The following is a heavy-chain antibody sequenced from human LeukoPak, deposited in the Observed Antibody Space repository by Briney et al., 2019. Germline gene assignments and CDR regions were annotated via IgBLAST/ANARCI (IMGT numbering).Heavy chain of an antibody. V-gene: IGHV4-34*01. Sequence: SETLSLTCAVYGGSFSHYYWSWIRQPPGKGLEWIGEINHSGSTSYNPSLKSRVTISVDTSKNQFSLKLSSVTAADTAVYYCASSSNQLTRGVYWGQGTLVTVSS. CDR2: INHSGST. J-gene: IGHJ4*02. CDR1: GGSFSHYY. CDR3: ASSSNQLTRGVY. D-gene: IGHD1-1*01.